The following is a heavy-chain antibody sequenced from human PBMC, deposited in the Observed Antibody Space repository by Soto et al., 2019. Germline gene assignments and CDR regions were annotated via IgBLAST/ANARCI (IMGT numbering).Heavy chain of an antibody. Sequence: SLTCAVSGGSISSGGYSWSWIRQPPGKGLEWIGYIYHTGSTYYNPSLESRVTISVDRSKNHFSLRLTSVTAADTAVYYCARAAAEQLAYFNYWGQGALVTVSS. CDR2: IYHTGST. V-gene: IGHV4-30-2*01. CDR3: ARAAAEQLAYFNY. J-gene: IGHJ4*02. CDR1: GGSISSGGYS. D-gene: IGHD6-6*01.